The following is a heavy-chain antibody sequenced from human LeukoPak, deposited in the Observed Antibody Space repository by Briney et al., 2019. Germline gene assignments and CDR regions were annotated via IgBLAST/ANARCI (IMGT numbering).Heavy chain of an antibody. Sequence: GGSLRLSCAASGFTFSSYAMSWVRQAPGKGLEWVAVMSGGGSGAYYADSVRGRFTISRYNSKNTVYMQMNSLRAEDTAIYYCAKAVGSSGYFSRYAFDIWGQGTMVTVSS. V-gene: IGHV3-23*01. CDR1: GFTFSSYA. CDR3: AKAVGSSGYFSRYAFDI. CDR2: MSGGGSGA. J-gene: IGHJ3*02. D-gene: IGHD3-22*01.